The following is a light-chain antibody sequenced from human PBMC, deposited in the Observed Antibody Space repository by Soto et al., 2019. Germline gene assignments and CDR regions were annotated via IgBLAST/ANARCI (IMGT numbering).Light chain of an antibody. Sequence: QPVLTQPPSASGSPGQSVTISCTGTSSDVGGGYNYVSWYQHHPGKAPKLMIYEVSKRPSGVPDRFSGSKSGNTASLTVSGLQAEDEADYFCSSYAGSNNLIFGGGTKLTVL. V-gene: IGLV2-8*01. CDR3: SSYAGSNNLI. CDR2: EVS. J-gene: IGLJ2*01. CDR1: SSDVGGGYNY.